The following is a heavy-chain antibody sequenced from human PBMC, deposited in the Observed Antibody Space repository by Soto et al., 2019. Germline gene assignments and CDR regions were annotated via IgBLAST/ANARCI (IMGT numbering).Heavy chain of an antibody. D-gene: IGHD6-19*01. CDR1: GYTFTSYA. J-gene: IGHJ4*02. CDR2: INAGNGNT. Sequence: VSVKVSCKASGYTFTSYAMHWVRQAPGQRLEWMGWINAGNGNTKYSQKFQGRVTITRDTSASTAYMELSSLRSEDTAVYYCARVAVAAKPPYFDYWGQGTLVTVSS. V-gene: IGHV1-3*01. CDR3: ARVAVAAKPPYFDY.